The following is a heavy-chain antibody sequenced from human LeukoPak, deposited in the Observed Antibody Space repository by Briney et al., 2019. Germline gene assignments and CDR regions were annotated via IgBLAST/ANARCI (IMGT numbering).Heavy chain of an antibody. CDR3: ASYAYYDSSGYYGAFDI. D-gene: IGHD3-22*01. Sequence: SENLSLTCTVSGGSISSYYWSWIRQPPGKGLEWIGYIYYSGSTNYNPSPKSRVTISVDTSKNQFSLKLSSVTAADTAVYYCASYAYYDSSGYYGAFDIWGQGTMVTVSS. J-gene: IGHJ3*02. CDR2: IYYSGST. V-gene: IGHV4-59*01. CDR1: GGSISSYY.